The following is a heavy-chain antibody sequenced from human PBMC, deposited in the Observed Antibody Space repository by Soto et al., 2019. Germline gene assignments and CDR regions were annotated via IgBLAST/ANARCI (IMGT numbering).Heavy chain of an antibody. V-gene: IGHV3-30*18. Sequence: QVQLVESGGGVVQPGRSLRLSCAASGFTFSSYGMHWVRQSPGKWLEWVAVISYDGSNKYYADSVKGRFTISRDNSKNTLYLQMNSLRAEDTAVYYCAKDLGYFPGAFDIWGQGTMVTVSS. J-gene: IGHJ3*02. CDR3: AKDLGYFPGAFDI. CDR1: GFTFSSYG. D-gene: IGHD3-9*01. CDR2: ISYDGSNK.